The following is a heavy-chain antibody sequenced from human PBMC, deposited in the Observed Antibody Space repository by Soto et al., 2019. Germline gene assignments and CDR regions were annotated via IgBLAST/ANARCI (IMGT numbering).Heavy chain of an antibody. CDR2: ISGSGGST. CDR1: GFTFSSYA. V-gene: IGHV3-23*01. D-gene: IGHD3-3*01. Sequence: HPGGSLRLSCAASGFTFSSYAMSWVRQAPGKGLEWVSAISGSGGSTYYADSVKGRFTISRDNSKNTLYLQMNSLRAEDTAVYYCAIDPKRITIFGVVTPPVDPWGQGTLVTVSS. J-gene: IGHJ5*02. CDR3: AIDPKRITIFGVVTPPVDP.